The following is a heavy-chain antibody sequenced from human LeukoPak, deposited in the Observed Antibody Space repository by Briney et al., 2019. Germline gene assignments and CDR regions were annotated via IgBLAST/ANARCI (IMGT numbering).Heavy chain of an antibody. CDR2: IVGSGGST. CDR3: AKAGILRLLQYYMDV. CDR1: GFTFSSYP. Sequence: PGGSLRLSCAASGFTFSSYPMSWVRQAPGKGLEWVSTIVGSGGSTYYADSVKGRFSLSRDNSRNTLYLQMNSLRAEDTAVYYCAKAGILRLLQYYMDVWGKGTTVTVSS. V-gene: IGHV3-23*01. D-gene: IGHD2-15*01. J-gene: IGHJ6*03.